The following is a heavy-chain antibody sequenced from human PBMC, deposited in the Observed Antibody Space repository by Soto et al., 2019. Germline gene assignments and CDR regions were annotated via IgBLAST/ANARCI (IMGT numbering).Heavy chain of an antibody. CDR3: ARGDRGAFDL. D-gene: IGHD1-26*01. CDR1: GFPFSYYW. J-gene: IGHJ3*01. V-gene: IGHV3-74*01. CDR2: IHSDGSST. Sequence: EVQLVESGGGLVQPGESLRLSCAASGFPFSYYWMHWVRQAPGKGLVWVSRIHSDGSSTTYADSVKGRFSISRDNARNTVYLQMNSLRAEDTAVYYCARGDRGAFDLWCQGTVLTVSS.